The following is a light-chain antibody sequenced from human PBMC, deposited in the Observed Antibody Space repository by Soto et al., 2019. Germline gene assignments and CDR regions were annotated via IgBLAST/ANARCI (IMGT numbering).Light chain of an antibody. CDR2: AAC. CDR3: HQRQSWPRT. V-gene: IGKV1-12*01. J-gene: IGKJ5*01. Sequence: DINMTQTPSSASAFVGGSITITCRAGQDSGGSVAWVQQQPGKAPQYMIPAACILQSGLPARFSGSASRTDLTLTISNVEPEDFAVYFCHQRQSWPRTFGQGTRLEIK. CDR1: QDSGGS.